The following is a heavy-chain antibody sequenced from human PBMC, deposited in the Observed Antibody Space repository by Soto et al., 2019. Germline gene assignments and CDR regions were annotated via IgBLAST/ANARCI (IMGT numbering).Heavy chain of an antibody. CDR2: IIPIFGTA. V-gene: IGHV1-69*13. CDR3: ARARRDGYNFPFFDY. Sequence: SVKVSCKASGGTFSSYAISWVRQAPGQGLEWMGGIIPIFGTANYAQKFQGRVTITADEPTSTAYMELSSLRSEDTAVYYCARARRDGYNFPFFDYWGQGTLVTVSS. D-gene: IGHD5-12*01. J-gene: IGHJ4*02. CDR1: GGTFSSYA.